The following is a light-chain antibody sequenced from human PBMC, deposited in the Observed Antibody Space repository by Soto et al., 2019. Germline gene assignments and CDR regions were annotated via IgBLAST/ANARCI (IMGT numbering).Light chain of an antibody. Sequence: QSLLPQPTSVSGSPGHSITISCTGTSSDVGGYSYVSWYQQHPGRAPKLMIFEVSNRPSGVSNRFSGSKSGNTASLTISGLQAEEEADSYCSSYTSSSSYVFGTRTKVTVL. CDR3: SSYTSSSSYV. CDR1: SSDVGGYSY. J-gene: IGLJ1*01. V-gene: IGLV2-14*01. CDR2: EVS.